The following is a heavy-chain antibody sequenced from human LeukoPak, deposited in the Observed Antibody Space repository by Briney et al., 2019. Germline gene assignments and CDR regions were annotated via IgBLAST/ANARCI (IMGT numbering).Heavy chain of an antibody. CDR1: GFTFSSYS. V-gene: IGHV3-21*01. CDR3: ARDPSIAAAGTVWFDP. Sequence: GGSLRLSCAASGFTFSSYSMNWVRQAPGKGLEWVSSIGSSSYIYYADSVKGRFTISRDNAKNSLYLQMNSLGAEDTAVYYCARDPSIAAAGTVWFDPWGQGTLVTVSS. J-gene: IGHJ5*02. CDR2: IGSSSYI. D-gene: IGHD6-13*01.